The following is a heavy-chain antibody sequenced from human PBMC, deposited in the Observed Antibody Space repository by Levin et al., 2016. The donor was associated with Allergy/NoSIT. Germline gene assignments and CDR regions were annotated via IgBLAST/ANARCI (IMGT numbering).Heavy chain of an antibody. D-gene: IGHD6-19*01. CDR1: GGSITNYY. CDR3: ARSIAVAPIQNWFDP. CDR2: VYSSGIT. J-gene: IGHJ5*02. Sequence: SETLSLTCNVSGGSITNYYWSWIRQPPGKGLEWLGNVYSSGITDYNPSLKSRVTLSVDTSQNQVSLNLNSLTTADTAVYYCARSIAVAPIQNWFDPWGQGILVTVSS. V-gene: IGHV4-59*01.